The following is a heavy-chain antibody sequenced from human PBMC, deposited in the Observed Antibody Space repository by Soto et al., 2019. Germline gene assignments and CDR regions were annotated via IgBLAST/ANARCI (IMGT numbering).Heavy chain of an antibody. CDR1: GGSISSGDYY. Sequence: QVQLQESGPGLVKPSQTLSLTCTVSGGSISSGDYYWSWIRQPPGKGLEWIGYIYYSGSTYYNPSLTSRVTISVDTSKNPCSLKLISVTAADKAVYYCARVSLYGSGSYTGMDVCGQGTTVTVSS. V-gene: IGHV4-30-4*01. CDR2: IYYSGST. D-gene: IGHD3-10*01. CDR3: ARVSLYGSGSYTGMDV. J-gene: IGHJ6*02.